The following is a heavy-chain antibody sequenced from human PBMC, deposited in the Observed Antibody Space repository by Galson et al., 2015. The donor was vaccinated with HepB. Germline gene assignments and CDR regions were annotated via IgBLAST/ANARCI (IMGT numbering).Heavy chain of an antibody. D-gene: IGHD3-3*01. CDR1: GGTFSSYA. V-gene: IGHV1-69*13. CDR3: ARGVHYDFWSGYHPLDY. Sequence: SVKVSCKASGGTFSSYAISWVRQAPGQGLEWMGGIIPIFGTANYAQKFQGRVTITADESTSTAYMELSSLRSEDTAVYYCARGVHYDFWSGYHPLDYWGQGTLVTVSS. CDR2: IIPIFGTA. J-gene: IGHJ4*02.